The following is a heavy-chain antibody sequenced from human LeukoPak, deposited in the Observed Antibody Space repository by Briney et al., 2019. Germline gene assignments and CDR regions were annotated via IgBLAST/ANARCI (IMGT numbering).Heavy chain of an antibody. CDR3: AKDISSTGGNSSDL. D-gene: IGHD2-8*02. CDR2: VRSDKNVRSDGRNT. CDR1: GFIFGDYA. Sequence: AGGSLRLSCAAYGFIFGDYAIHWVRQTPGKGLEWVAFVRSDKNVRSDGRNTLYADSVRGRFTLSRDNSKNMVDLQMNSLGVEDTGVYYCAKDISSTGGNSSDLWGQGTLVTVSS. V-gene: IGHV3-30*02. J-gene: IGHJ4*02.